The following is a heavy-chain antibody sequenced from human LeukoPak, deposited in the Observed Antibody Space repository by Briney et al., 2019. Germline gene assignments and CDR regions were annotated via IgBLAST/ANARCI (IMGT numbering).Heavy chain of an antibody. CDR1: GFTFSNYG. Sequence: GGSLRLSCAASGFTFSNYGLNWFRQAPGKGLEWVSYIGTSSSAIHYADSVKGRFTISRDNAKNSLYLQMNSLRAEDTAVYYCARDPNGDYDFDFWGQGTLVTVSS. CDR2: IGTSSSAI. J-gene: IGHJ4*02. D-gene: IGHD4-17*01. CDR3: ARDPNGDYDFDF. V-gene: IGHV3-48*01.